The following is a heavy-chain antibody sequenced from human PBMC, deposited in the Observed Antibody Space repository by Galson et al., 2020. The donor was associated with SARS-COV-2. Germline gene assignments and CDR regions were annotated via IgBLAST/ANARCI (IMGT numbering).Heavy chain of an antibody. J-gene: IGHJ4*02. CDR3: ATSFSSGWYAFDY. CDR2: IYYIGGT. D-gene: IGHD6-19*01. Sequence: ETSETLSLTCPVSGGSIRSYYWSWIRQSPGKGLEWIGYIYYIGGTEYNPSLKSRVTISVDTSKNQLFLKLRSVTAADTAVYYCATSFSSGWYAFDYWGKGTLVTVSS. CDR1: GGSIRSYY. V-gene: IGHV4-59*01.